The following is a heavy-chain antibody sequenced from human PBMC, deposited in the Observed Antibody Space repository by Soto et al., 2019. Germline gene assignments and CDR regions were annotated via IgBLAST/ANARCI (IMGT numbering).Heavy chain of an antibody. CDR2: ISSSSSYI. J-gene: IGHJ5*02. CDR1: GFTFEDYY. D-gene: IGHD1-1*01. CDR3: ASGGTYATAANTWFHP. V-gene: IGHV3-11*05. Sequence: QVQLVESGGALVKPGGSLRLSCAASGFTFEDYYMAWMRQAPGKGLEWVSYISSSSSYIRYADSVKGRFTVSRDNAKNSLYLHLHNLTAEHTAVYYCASGGTYATAANTWFHPWGQGTLVTVSS.